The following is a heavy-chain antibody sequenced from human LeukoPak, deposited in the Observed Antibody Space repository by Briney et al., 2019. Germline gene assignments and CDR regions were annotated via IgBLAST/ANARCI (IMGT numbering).Heavy chain of an antibody. CDR1: GYYFSNYG. Sequence: ASVKVSCKASGYYFSNYGISWVRQAPGQGLEWMGWISAYNGNTNYAQKLQGRVTMTTDTSTSTAYMELRSLRSDDTAVYYCAREDHHGFWSGYSTDNWFDPWGQGTLVTVSS. CDR2: ISAYNGNT. D-gene: IGHD3-3*01. J-gene: IGHJ5*02. CDR3: AREDHHGFWSGYSTDNWFDP. V-gene: IGHV1-18*01.